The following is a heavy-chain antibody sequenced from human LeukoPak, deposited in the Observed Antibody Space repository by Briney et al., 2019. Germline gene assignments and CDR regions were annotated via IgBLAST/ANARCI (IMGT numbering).Heavy chain of an antibody. CDR1: GFAFSTYA. V-gene: IGHV3-48*03. D-gene: IGHD2-2*01. CDR2: IIRTGDTM. J-gene: IGHJ4*02. CDR3: ASQDLVVVPAASHYFDY. Sequence: GGSLRLSCAAPGFAFSTYAMNWVRQAPGKGLEWISYIIRTGDTMYYADSVEGRFTISRDNAKNSLYPQMNSLRVEDTAVYYCASQDLVVVPAASHYFDYWGQGTLVTVSS.